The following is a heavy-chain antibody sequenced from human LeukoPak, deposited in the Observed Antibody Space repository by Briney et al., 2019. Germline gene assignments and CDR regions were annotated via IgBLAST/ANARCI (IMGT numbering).Heavy chain of an antibody. CDR3: ARTYSSSSFFDY. Sequence: SETLSLTCAVSGYSISSGYYWGWIRQPPGQGLEWIGSIYHSGSTYYNPSLKSRVTISVDTSKNQFSLKLSSVTAADTAVYYCARTYSSSSFFDYWGQGTLVTVSS. CDR2: IYHSGST. CDR1: GYSISSGYY. V-gene: IGHV4-38-2*01. J-gene: IGHJ4*02. D-gene: IGHD6-6*01.